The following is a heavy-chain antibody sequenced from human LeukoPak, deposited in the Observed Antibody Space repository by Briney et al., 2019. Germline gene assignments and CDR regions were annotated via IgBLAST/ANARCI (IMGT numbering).Heavy chain of an antibody. CDR2: INPNSGGT. V-gene: IGHV1-2*02. Sequence: GASVKVSCKASGYTFTGYYIHWVRQAPGQGLEWMGCINPNSGGTNYAQKFQGRVTMTRDTSISTAYMELSRLRSDDTAVYYCAREAAHDAFDIWGQGTMVTVSS. CDR1: GYTFTGYY. J-gene: IGHJ3*02. CDR3: AREAAHDAFDI. D-gene: IGHD2-15*01.